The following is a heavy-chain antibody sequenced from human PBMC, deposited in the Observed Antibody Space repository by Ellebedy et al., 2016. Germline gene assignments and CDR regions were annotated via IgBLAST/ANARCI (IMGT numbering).Heavy chain of an antibody. Sequence: GGSLRLSCAASGFTFSTYWMHWVRQAPGKGLVWVSRINGVGTSTNYADSVKGRFTTSRDNAKNTLYLQMNSLRAEDTAVYYCARDRPLEWTEIIDYWGQGTLVTVSS. V-gene: IGHV3-74*01. J-gene: IGHJ4*02. D-gene: IGHD3-3*01. CDR3: ARDRPLEWTEIIDY. CDR2: INGVGTST. CDR1: GFTFSTYW.